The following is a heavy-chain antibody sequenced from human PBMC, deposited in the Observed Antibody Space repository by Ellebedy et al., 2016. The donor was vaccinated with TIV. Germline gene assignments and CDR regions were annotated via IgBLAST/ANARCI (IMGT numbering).Heavy chain of an antibody. D-gene: IGHD6-19*01. CDR3: AKVGWSSGWPHDY. CDR2: VNKVVSRR. CDR1: GFTLNTYW. J-gene: IGHJ4*02. V-gene: IGHV3-74*01. Sequence: GGSLRLSXAASGFTLNTYWLPWDRKVPGKGREWVSRVNKVVSRRDYADSVKGRFTISRDNAKNTLYLQMNSLRAEDTAVYYCAKVGWSSGWPHDYWGQGTLVTVSS.